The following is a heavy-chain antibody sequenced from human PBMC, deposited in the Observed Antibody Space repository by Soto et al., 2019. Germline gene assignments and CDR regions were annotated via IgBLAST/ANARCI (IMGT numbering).Heavy chain of an antibody. CDR2: ISSSGIII. J-gene: IGHJ4*02. CDR3: VRGLGGSSDY. D-gene: IGHD2-15*01. V-gene: IGHV3-11*01. Sequence: QVQLEESGGGVGKPGGSLRLSCAASGFTLSDYYMTWIRQAPGKGLEWVSYISSSGIIIYYADSVKGRFTISRDSAKNSLYLQMNSLRAEDTAVYYCVRGLGGSSDYWGQGTLVTVSS. CDR1: GFTLSDYY.